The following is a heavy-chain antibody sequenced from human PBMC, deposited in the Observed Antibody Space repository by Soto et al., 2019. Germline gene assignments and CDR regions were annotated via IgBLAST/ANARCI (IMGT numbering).Heavy chain of an antibody. CDR3: AKGRSYYYYYGVDV. V-gene: IGHV3-23*03. J-gene: IGHJ6*02. Sequence: GGSLRLSCAASGFTFSSCAMGWVRQAPGKGLEWVSVIYSGGSTYYADSVKGRFTISRDNSKNTLYLQMNSLRAEDTAVYYCAKGRSYYYYYGVDVWGQGTTVTVSS. CDR2: IYSGGST. CDR1: GFTFSSCA.